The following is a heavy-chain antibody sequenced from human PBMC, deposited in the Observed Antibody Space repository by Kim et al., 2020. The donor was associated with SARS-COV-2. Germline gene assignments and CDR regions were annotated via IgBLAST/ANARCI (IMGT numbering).Heavy chain of an antibody. CDR3: AREGWYCSSTSCPPNGAFDI. J-gene: IGHJ3*02. D-gene: IGHD2-2*01. Sequence: ASVKVSCKASGYTFTSYAMHWVRQAPGQRLEWMGWINAGNGNTKYSQKFQGRVTITRDTSASTAYMELSSLRSEDTAVYYCAREGWYCSSTSCPPNGAFDIWGQGTMVTVSS. CDR1: GYTFTSYA. CDR2: INAGNGNT. V-gene: IGHV1-3*01.